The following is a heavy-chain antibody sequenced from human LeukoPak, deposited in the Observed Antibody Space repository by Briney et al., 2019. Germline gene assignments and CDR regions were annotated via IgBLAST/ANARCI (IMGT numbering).Heavy chain of an antibody. Sequence: MPSETLSLTCAVYVGSFGGYYWSWIRQPPGKGLEWIGEINHSGSTNYNSSLKSRVTISVDTSKNQFSLKLSSVTAADTAVYYCTRGYYGSGSHCCHMDVWGKGTTITVS. CDR2: INHSGST. V-gene: IGHV4-34*01. CDR3: TRGYYGSGSHCCHMDV. CDR1: VGSFGGYY. J-gene: IGHJ6*03. D-gene: IGHD3-10*01.